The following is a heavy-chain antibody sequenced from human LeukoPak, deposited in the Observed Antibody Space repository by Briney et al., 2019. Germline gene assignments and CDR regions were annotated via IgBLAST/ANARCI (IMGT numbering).Heavy chain of an antibody. CDR2: IKSKTDGGTT. CDR1: GFTFSNAW. D-gene: IGHD3-10*01. Sequence: GGSLRLSCAASGFTFSNAWLSWVRQAPGKGLEWVGRIKSKTDGGTTDYAAPVKGRFTISRDDSKNTLYLQMNSLKTEDTAVYYCTPYGSGSYYGFWGQGTLVTVSS. CDR3: TPYGSGSYYGF. V-gene: IGHV3-15*01. J-gene: IGHJ4*02.